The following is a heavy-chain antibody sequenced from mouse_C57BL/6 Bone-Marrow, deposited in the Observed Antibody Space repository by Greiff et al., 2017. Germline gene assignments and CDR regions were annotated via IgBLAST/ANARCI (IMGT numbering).Heavy chain of an antibody. CDR1: GYSFTDYN. CDR3: AREFYYYGSSYEGYFDY. Sequence: VQLQQSGPELVKPGASVKISCKASGYSFTDYNMNWVKQSNGKSLEWIGVINPNYGTTSYNQKFKGKATLTVDQSSSTAYMQLTSLTSEDSAVYYCAREFYYYGSSYEGYFDYWGQGTTLTVSS. D-gene: IGHD1-1*01. CDR2: INPNYGTT. J-gene: IGHJ2*01. V-gene: IGHV1-39*01.